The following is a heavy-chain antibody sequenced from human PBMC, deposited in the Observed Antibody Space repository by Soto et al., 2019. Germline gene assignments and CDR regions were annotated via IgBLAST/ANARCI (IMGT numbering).Heavy chain of an antibody. D-gene: IGHD2-2*01. CDR2: MNPNSGNT. V-gene: IGHV1-8*01. CDR3: AKGYAMDF. J-gene: IGHJ6*02. Sequence: QVQLVQSGAEVKEPGASVKVSCKASGSAFTNYDINWVRQATGQGLEWMGWMNPNSGNTGYAQKFQGRFTMTRDTSIGTAYMELSSLRSEDTAVYYCAKGYAMDFWGQGTTVTVSS. CDR1: GSAFTNYD.